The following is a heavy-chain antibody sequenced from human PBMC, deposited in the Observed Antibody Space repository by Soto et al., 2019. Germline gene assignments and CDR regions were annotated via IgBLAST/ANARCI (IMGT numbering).Heavy chain of an antibody. CDR1: GGSISSGGYY. Sequence: PSETLSLTCTVSGGSISSGGYYWSWIRQHPGKGLEWIGYIYYSGSTYYNPSLKSRVTISVDTSKNQFSLKLSSVTAADTAVYYCAREGPGIAAAGYYYGMDAWGQGTTVTVSS. CDR3: AREGPGIAAAGYYYGMDA. V-gene: IGHV4-31*03. D-gene: IGHD6-13*01. J-gene: IGHJ6*02. CDR2: IYYSGST.